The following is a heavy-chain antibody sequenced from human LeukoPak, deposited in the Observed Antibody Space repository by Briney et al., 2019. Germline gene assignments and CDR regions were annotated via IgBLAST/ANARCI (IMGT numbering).Heavy chain of an antibody. V-gene: IGHV1-2*05. D-gene: IGHD1-1*01. CDR2: INPNSGGT. Sequence: GSVKVSCKASGYTFTRYYMHWVRQAPGQELEWMGGINPNSGGTNYAQKFQGRVTITRDTSISTAYMELSRLRSDDTVVYYCARGGEGPHQLFVYWGEGTLVTVSS. J-gene: IGHJ4*02. CDR1: GYTFTRYY. CDR3: ARGGEGPHQLFVY.